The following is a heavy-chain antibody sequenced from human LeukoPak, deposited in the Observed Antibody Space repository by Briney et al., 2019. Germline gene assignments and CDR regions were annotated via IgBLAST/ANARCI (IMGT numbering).Heavy chain of an antibody. J-gene: IGHJ4*02. V-gene: IGHV1-3*01. D-gene: IGHD3-22*01. CDR3: ANPRYDSSGYYYVD. CDR1: GYTFTDYT. Sequence: ASVKVSCKASGYTFTDYTMHWLRQAPGQRLDWMGWINGGSGNTKYSPEFQGRVTITRDTSASTAYMELSSLRSEDTAVYYCANPRYDSSGYYYVDWGQGTLVTVSS. CDR2: INGGSGNT.